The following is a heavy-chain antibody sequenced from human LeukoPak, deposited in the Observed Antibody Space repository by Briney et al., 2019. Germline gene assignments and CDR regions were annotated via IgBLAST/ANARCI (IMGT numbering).Heavy chain of an antibody. CDR2: IIPIFGTA. CDR1: GGTFSSYA. CDR3: AESLIAAAGNGSAFDI. Sequence: ASVKVSCKASGGTFSSYAISWGRHAPGQGLEWMGGIIPIFGTANYAQKFQGRVTITADESTSTAYMELSSLRSEATAVSYCAESLIAAAGNGSAFDIWGQGTMVTVSS. J-gene: IGHJ3*02. D-gene: IGHD6-13*01. V-gene: IGHV1-69*01.